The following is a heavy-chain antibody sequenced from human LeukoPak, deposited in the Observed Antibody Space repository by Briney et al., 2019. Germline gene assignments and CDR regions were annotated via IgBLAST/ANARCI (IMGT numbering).Heavy chain of an antibody. V-gene: IGHV4-38-2*01. D-gene: IGHD1-26*01. CDR1: GYSISSGYY. J-gene: IGHJ1*01. CDR2: IYHSGST. Sequence: PSETLSLTCAVSGYSISSGYYWGWIRQPPGKGLEWIGSIYHSGSTYYNPSLKSRVTISVDTSKNQFSLKLSSVTAADTAVYYCARVEGVGAKGTEYFQHWGQGTLVTVSS. CDR3: ARVEGVGAKGTEYFQH.